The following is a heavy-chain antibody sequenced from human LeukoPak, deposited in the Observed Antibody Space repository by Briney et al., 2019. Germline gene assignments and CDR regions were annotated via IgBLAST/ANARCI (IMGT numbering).Heavy chain of an antibody. D-gene: IGHD5-24*01. V-gene: IGHV3-30*04. CDR1: GFNLTNYA. Sequence: GGSLSLSCAASGFNLTNYAMHWVRQAPGKGLEWVTLISYSGDNKYYADSVKGRFTFSRDKSKNTLYLQMNSLRPEDSAVYYCASDPRDGGQNVWGKGTTVTVSS. J-gene: IGHJ6*04. CDR2: ISYSGDNK. CDR3: ASDPRDGGQNV.